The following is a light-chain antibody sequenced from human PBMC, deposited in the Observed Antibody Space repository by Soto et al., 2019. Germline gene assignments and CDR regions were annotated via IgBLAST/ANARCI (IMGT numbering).Light chain of an antibody. V-gene: IGKV3-15*01. Sequence: EIVMTQSPVTLSVSPGERATLSCRASQSVRSNLAWYQQKPGQAPRLLMYDASTRATGIPARFGGSGSGTEFTLTISSLQSEDFAVYYCQQYNNWPPWTFGQGTKVDIK. J-gene: IGKJ1*01. CDR2: DAS. CDR3: QQYNNWPPWT. CDR1: QSVRSN.